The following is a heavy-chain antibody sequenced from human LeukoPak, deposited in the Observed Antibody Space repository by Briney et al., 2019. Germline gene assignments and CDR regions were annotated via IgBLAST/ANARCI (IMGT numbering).Heavy chain of an antibody. D-gene: IGHD3-16*01. J-gene: IGHJ4*02. CDR2: INPKSGDA. CDR1: GSTFSDYH. CDR3: ARGEYSNGYPYRLDS. Sequence: ASVKVSCKASGSTFSDYHINWVRQASGQGPERMGWINPKSGDAKYGQAFQGRVTMTRDTSISTAYMELNRLRFDDTAMYYCARGEYSNGYPYRLDSWGQGTLVTVSS. V-gene: IGHV1-2*02.